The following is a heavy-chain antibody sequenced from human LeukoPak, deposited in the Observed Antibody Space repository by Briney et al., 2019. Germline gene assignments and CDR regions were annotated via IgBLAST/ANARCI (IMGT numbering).Heavy chain of an antibody. V-gene: IGHV3-48*01. CDR1: GFTFSSFS. D-gene: IGHD3-10*01. CDR2: ISSSSSSI. Sequence: GGSLRLSCATSGFTFSSFSMNWVRQAPGKGLEWISYISSSSSSIYYADSVKGRFTISRDNAKNSLYLQMNSLRAEDTAVYYCARPYGSGSYRYFDYWGQGTLVTVSS. CDR3: ARPYGSGSYRYFDY. J-gene: IGHJ4*02.